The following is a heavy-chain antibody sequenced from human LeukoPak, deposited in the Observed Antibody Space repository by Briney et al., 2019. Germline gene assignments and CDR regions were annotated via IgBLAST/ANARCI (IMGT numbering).Heavy chain of an antibody. D-gene: IGHD5-18*01. V-gene: IGHV4-61*01. J-gene: IGHJ4*02. CDR2: IYYTGST. CDR1: GGSVSSVIYY. Sequence: PSETLSLTCSVSGGSVSSVIYYWSWIRQPPGTGLEWAGYIYYTGSTNNPSLKSRVTISVDTSQNQFSLRLSSVTAADTAVYYCARGYSNGDLFDYWGQGTLVTVSS. CDR3: ARGYSNGDLFDY.